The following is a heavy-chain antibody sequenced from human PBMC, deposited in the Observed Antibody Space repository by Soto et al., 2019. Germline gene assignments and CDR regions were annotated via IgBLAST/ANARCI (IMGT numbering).Heavy chain of an antibody. V-gene: IGHV3-23*01. Sequence: GRSLRLSCAASGFTFSSYAMSWVRQAPGQGLEWVSAISGSGSNPYYADSVKGRFTISRDNSKNTLYLQMNSLRAEDTALYDCVITASMTIRDGFDHWGQGYLVTVSS. CDR2: ISGSGSNP. J-gene: IGHJ4*02. CDR1: GFTFSSYA. CDR3: VITASMTIRDGFDH. D-gene: IGHD3-10*01.